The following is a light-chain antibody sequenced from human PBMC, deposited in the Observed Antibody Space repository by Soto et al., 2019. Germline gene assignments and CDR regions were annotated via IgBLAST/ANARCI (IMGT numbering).Light chain of an antibody. Sequence: DIVMTQSPATLSLSPGDSATLSCRASQSVSSKLAWYQQKPRQAPRLLIYGASTRATGIPATFSGSGSGTEFTPTISSLQSEDFAVYYCQLYNNGPPITFGQGTRLEIK. CDR3: QLYNNGPPIT. CDR2: GAS. V-gene: IGKV3-15*01. CDR1: QSVSSK. J-gene: IGKJ5*01.